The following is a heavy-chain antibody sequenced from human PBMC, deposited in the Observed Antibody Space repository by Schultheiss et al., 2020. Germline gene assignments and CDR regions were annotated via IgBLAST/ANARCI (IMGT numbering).Heavy chain of an antibody. CDR2: INHSGST. D-gene: IGHD3-16*01. CDR1: GGSFSAYY. Sequence: SETLSLTCAVYGGSFSAYYWSWIRQPPGKGLEWIGEINHSGSTNYNPSLKSRVTISVDTSKNQFSLKLSSVTAADTAVYYCARGRQGWVWGLSNWGQGTLVTVSS. J-gene: IGHJ4*02. V-gene: IGHV4-34*01. CDR3: ARGRQGWVWGLSN.